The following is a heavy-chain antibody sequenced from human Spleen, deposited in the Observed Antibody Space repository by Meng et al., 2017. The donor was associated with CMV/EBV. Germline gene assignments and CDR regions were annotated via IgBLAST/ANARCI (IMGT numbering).Heavy chain of an antibody. CDR3: EATGEGFDY. V-gene: IGHV3-33*08. D-gene: IGHD1-14*01. CDR1: GFTFNNLG. J-gene: IGHJ4*02. Sequence: LSSTAFGFTFNNLGMSWFRQAPGKGLGWVAVIWSDGLNKYYAASVKGRFTISRDNSKNTLFLQMDSLRAEDTAVYYCEATGEGFDYWGQGTLVTVSS. CDR2: IWSDGLNK.